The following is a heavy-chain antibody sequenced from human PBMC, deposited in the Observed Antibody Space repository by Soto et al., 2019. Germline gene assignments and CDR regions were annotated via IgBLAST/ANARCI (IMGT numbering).Heavy chain of an antibody. J-gene: IGHJ5*02. CDR2: TMPALGAA. V-gene: IGHV1-69*11. CDR3: ANGWARRFDA. Sequence: QVQLEQSGAEVKKPGSSVKVSCKASGGTFNNYVFNWVRQATGQGLEWMGQTMPALGAANYAQKFQGRLALTADESTCTAYMELSSLRSEDTAVYYWANGWARRFDAWGQGTLVTVSS. D-gene: IGHD6-25*01. CDR1: GGTFNNYV.